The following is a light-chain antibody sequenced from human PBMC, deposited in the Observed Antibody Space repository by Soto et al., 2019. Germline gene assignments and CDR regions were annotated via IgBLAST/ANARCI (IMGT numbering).Light chain of an antibody. CDR2: DAS. CDR3: HQYGHSPVT. Sequence: EIVMTQSPATLSVSLGERATLSCRASQSVRSNLAWYQQKPGQAPRLLIFDASTRATGIPDRFSGSGSGTDFTLTISRLEPEDFALYYCHQYGHSPVTFGGGTKVDIK. CDR1: QSVRSN. V-gene: IGKV3-20*01. J-gene: IGKJ4*02.